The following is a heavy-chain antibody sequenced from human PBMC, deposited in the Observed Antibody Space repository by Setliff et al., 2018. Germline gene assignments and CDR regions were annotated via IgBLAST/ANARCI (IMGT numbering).Heavy chain of an antibody. CDR1: GASVSSHY. CDR2: IYTTVSANSVST. CDR3: ARMSGFLYMDV. Sequence: SETLSLTCNVSGASVSSHYWDWIRQPAGKGLEWIGQIYTTVSANSVSTNYNPSLRSRVTISVDTSKNQFSLNVNSVTAADTAVYYCARMSGFLYMDVWGKGTPVTVSS. D-gene: IGHD3-3*01. V-gene: IGHV4-4*08. J-gene: IGHJ6*03.